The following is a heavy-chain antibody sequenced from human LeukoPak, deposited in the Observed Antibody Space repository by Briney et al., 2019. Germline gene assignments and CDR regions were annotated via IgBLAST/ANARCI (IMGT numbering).Heavy chain of an antibody. Sequence: SVKVSCKASGGTFSSYAISWVRQAPGQGLEWMGGIIPIFGTANYAQKFQGRVTITADESTSTAYMELSSLRSEDTAVYYCASPASPHCSSTSCYVAYWGQGTLVTVSS. V-gene: IGHV1-69*13. CDR1: GGTFSSYA. CDR2: IIPIFGTA. D-gene: IGHD2-2*01. J-gene: IGHJ4*02. CDR3: ASPASPHCSSTSCYVAY.